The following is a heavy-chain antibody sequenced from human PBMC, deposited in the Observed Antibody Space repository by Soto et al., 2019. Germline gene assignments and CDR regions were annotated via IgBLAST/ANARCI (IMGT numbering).Heavy chain of an antibody. J-gene: IGHJ6*02. D-gene: IGHD3-22*01. V-gene: IGHV4-4*07. CDR1: GGSISGYF. CDR2: IYSSGTT. CDR3: VREGGQFDSSGSGVYHYYGVDV. Sequence: QVQLQESGPGLVKPSETLSLTCTVSGGSISGYFWCWIRQPAGKGLEWIGRIYSSGTTNYNPSLKSRVTISLDPPRKKFSLKLYSVTAADTAVYFCVREGGQFDSSGSGVYHYYGVDVWGLGTTVTVSS.